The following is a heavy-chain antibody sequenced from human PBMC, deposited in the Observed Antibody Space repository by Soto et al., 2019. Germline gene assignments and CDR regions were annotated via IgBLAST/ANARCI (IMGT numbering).Heavy chain of an antibody. J-gene: IGHJ4*02. CDR1: GGSFNNYY. CDR2: IYTTGST. CDR3: ARDSAGGNFDY. D-gene: IGHD1-26*01. Sequence: PSETLSLTCTVSGGSFNNYYWSWIRQPAGKGLEWIGHIYTTGSTNYNPSLKSRVTMSVDSSKSRFSLKLSSVTAADTAVYYCARDSAGGNFDYWGQGSLVTVS. V-gene: IGHV4-4*07.